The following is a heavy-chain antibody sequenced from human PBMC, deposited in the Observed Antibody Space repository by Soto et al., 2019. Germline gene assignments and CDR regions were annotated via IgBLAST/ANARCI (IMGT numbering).Heavy chain of an antibody. V-gene: IGHV1-8*01. J-gene: IGHJ4*02. Sequence: ASVKVSCKTSGYTFTEYDINWVRQAPGQGLEYMGWVSPENRNAGYAPQFRGRVSMTADTSINTVYLELATLTYEDTAVYYCEVTTGYWSQGTMVTVSS. D-gene: IGHD4-17*01. CDR2: VSPENRNA. CDR1: GYTFTEYD. CDR3: EVTTGY.